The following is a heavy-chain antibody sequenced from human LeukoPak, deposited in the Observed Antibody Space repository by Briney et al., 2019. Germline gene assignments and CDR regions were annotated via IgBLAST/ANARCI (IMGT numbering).Heavy chain of an antibody. CDR3: ARAVSGRFDY. J-gene: IGHJ4*02. Sequence: SETLSLTCTASGGSMSPYHWGWIRQPPGKGLEWTGYIYYSGSTNYNPSLKSRVTISVDTSKNQFSLKLSSVTAADTAIYYCARAVSGRFDYWGQGTLVTVSS. V-gene: IGHV4-59*08. D-gene: IGHD6-19*01. CDR2: IYYSGST. CDR1: GGSMSPYH.